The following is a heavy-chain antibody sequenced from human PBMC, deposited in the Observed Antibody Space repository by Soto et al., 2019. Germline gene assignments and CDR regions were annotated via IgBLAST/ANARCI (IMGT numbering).Heavy chain of an antibody. V-gene: IGHV4-39*01. Sequence: QLQLQESGPGVVKPSETLSLTCSVSGGSMSSSTYYWGWIRQPPGKGLEWIGSIYYSGGTYFNPSLRSRVTISVTTSKKHFSLKLSSVTAADTAVYYCARQTLYGSGSYFDYWGQGNLVTVSS. CDR3: ARQTLYGSGSYFDY. CDR1: GGSMSSSTYY. D-gene: IGHD3-10*01. CDR2: IYYSGGT. J-gene: IGHJ4*02.